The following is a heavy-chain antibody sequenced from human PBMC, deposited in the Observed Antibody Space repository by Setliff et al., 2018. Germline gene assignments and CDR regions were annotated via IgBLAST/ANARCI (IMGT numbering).Heavy chain of an antibody. CDR3: ARDLAGATYYYYYGMDV. J-gene: IGHJ6*02. Sequence: PGGSLRLSCAASGFTFSDAWMNWLRQAPGKGLEWVSYISSSSSTIYYADSVKGRFTISRDNAKNSLYLQMNSLRAEDTAVYYCARDLAGATYYYYYGMDVWGQGTTVTVSS. V-gene: IGHV3-48*01. CDR1: GFTFSDAW. CDR2: ISSSSSTI. D-gene: IGHD1-26*01.